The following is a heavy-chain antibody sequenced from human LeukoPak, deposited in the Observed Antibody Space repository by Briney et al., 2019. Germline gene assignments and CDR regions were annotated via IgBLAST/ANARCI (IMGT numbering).Heavy chain of an antibody. V-gene: IGHV3-66*01. CDR1: GFIFSSNF. CDR2: IYSSDTT. Sequence: GGSLRLSCAASGFIFSSNFMSWFRQTPGKGLEWVLVIYSSDTTYYTGSVKGRFTISRDNSKNTLFLQMNSLRVEDTAIYYCARGSSGSYLYGMDVWGQGTTVTVSS. D-gene: IGHD3-10*01. CDR3: ARGSSGSYLYGMDV. J-gene: IGHJ6*02.